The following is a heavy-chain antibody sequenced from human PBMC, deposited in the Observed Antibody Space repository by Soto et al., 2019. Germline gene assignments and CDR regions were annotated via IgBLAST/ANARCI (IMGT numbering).Heavy chain of an antibody. CDR1: GGSISSSSYY. CDR2: IYYSGST. D-gene: IGHD3-22*01. CDR3: ARHGPKVYYDSSGYYYPLGYYGMEV. Sequence: PSETLSLTCTVSGGSISSSSYYWGWIRQPPGKGLEWIGSIYYSGSTYYNPSLKSRVTISVDTSKNQFSLKLSSVTAADTAVYYCARHGPKVYYDSSGYYYPLGYYGMEVWGQGTTVTVSS. J-gene: IGHJ6*02. V-gene: IGHV4-39*01.